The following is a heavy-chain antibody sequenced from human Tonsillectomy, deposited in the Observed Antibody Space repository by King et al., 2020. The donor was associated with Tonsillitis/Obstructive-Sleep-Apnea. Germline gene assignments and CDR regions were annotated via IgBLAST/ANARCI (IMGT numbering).Heavy chain of an antibody. D-gene: IGHD1-1*01. J-gene: IGHJ4*02. Sequence: VQLVESGGGVVQPGRSLTLSCAASGFTFSSNGMYWVRQAPGKGLEWVAVISYDGSNKYYADSVKGRFTISRDNSMNTLYLQMNSLRAEDTAVYYCAKGRVGILYFFDYWGQGTLVTVSS. CDR1: GFTFSSNG. CDR2: ISYDGSNK. V-gene: IGHV3-30*18. CDR3: AKGRVGILYFFDY.